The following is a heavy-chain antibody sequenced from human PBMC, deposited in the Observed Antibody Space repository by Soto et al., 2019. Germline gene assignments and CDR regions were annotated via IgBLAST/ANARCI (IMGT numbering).Heavy chain of an antibody. J-gene: IGHJ4*02. Sequence: PSETLSLTCSVSGSPISSYYWSWFRQPPGQGLEWIGYIYYSGSTNYNPSLKSRVTISVDTSKNQFSLKLSSVTAADTVVYYCARVKKIVAADYYFDYWGQGTLVTVSS. CDR1: GSPISSYY. CDR3: ARVKKIVAADYYFDY. D-gene: IGHD6-25*01. CDR2: IYYSGST. V-gene: IGHV4-59*01.